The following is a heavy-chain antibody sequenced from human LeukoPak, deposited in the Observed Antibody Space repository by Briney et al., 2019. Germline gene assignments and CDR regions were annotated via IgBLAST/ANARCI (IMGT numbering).Heavy chain of an antibody. D-gene: IGHD3/OR15-3a*01. Sequence: GGSLRLSCVASGFTVSSYYVSWVRQAPGKGLEWVSVIYSGGSTYYADSVEGRFTVSRDNSKNTLYLEMRSLRAEDTAVYYCARENWTGLFGRAHDYWGQGTLVTVSS. V-gene: IGHV3-53*01. CDR2: IYSGGST. J-gene: IGHJ4*02. CDR1: GFTVSSYY. CDR3: ARENWTGLFGRAHDY.